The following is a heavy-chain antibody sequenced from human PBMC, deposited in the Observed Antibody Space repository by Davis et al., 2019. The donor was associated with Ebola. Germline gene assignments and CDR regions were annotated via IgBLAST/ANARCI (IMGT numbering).Heavy chain of an antibody. D-gene: IGHD6-19*01. Sequence: GESLKISCSVSGFTFSTYSMSWVRQAPGEGLEWVSTITGNSVYTWYAESVKGRFTISRDNSMNTVFLQGNSLRAEDTALYYCSRRAGLSPTVPGNYFDYWGQGTLVTVSS. CDR3: SRRAGLSPTVPGNYFDY. V-gene: IGHV3-23*01. CDR2: ITGNSVYT. J-gene: IGHJ4*02. CDR1: GFTFSTYS.